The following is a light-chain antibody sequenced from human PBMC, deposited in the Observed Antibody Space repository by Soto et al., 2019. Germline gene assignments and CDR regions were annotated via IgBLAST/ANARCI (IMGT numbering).Light chain of an antibody. CDR2: DAS. V-gene: IGKV3-11*01. CDR1: QSVSNY. Sequence: IVLTHSPATLPFFPVEIATLSCMASQSVSNYLAWYQQKPGQAPRLLIYDASNRATDIPARFSGSGSGTDFTLTISSREPEDFAVYYCQQRSNWPPFTFGQGTRLEIK. CDR3: QQRSNWPPFT. J-gene: IGKJ5*01.